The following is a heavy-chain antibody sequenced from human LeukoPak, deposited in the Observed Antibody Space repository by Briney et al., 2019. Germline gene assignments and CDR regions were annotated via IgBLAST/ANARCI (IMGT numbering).Heavy chain of an antibody. D-gene: IGHD3-3*01. CDR1: GFTFSIYA. J-gene: IGHJ5*02. CDR2: ISGSGGST. V-gene: IGHV3-23*01. Sequence: QSGGSLRLSCAASGFTFSIYAMSWVRQAPGKGLEWVSAISGSGGSTYYADSVKGRFTISRDNSKNTLYLQMNSLRAEDTAVYYCAKAKPFGVVISWFDPWGQGTLVTVSS. CDR3: AKAKPFGVVISWFDP.